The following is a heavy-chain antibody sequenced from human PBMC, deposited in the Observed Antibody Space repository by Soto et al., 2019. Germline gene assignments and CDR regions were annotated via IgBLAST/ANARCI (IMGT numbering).Heavy chain of an antibody. J-gene: IGHJ4*02. CDR3: AREFLAVAGTEFDY. Sequence: PSETLSLTCTVSGGSVSSGSYYWSWIRQPPGKGLEWIGYIYYSGSTNYNPSLKSRVTISVDTSKNQFSLKLSSVTAADTAVYYCAREFLAVAGTEFDYWGQGTLVTVSS. V-gene: IGHV4-61*01. D-gene: IGHD6-19*01. CDR1: GGSVSSGSYY. CDR2: IYYSGST.